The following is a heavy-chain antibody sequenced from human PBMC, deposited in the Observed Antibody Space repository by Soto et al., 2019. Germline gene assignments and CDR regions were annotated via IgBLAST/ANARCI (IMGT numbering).Heavy chain of an antibody. CDR2: ISYDGSNI. V-gene: IGHV3-30*03. CDR3: ARPGRNFWSGRYYFDY. CDR1: VFAFSSYG. D-gene: IGHD3-3*01. Sequence: QVQLVESGGGVVQPGRSLRLSCAASVFAFSSYGMHWVRQAQGRGLEWVAVISYDGSNIYYADSVKGRFTISRDNSKNTLFLQMNSLRAEDTAVYYCARPGRNFWSGRYYFDYWGQGTLVTVSS. J-gene: IGHJ4*02.